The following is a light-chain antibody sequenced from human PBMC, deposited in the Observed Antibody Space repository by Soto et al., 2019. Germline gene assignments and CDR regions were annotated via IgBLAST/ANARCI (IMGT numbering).Light chain of an antibody. CDR2: DAS. Sequence: PGERATLSCRASQSVDATYLAWYQQKPGQALRLLIYDASSRATGIPDRFSGSGAGTDFTLTVGRLEPEDFAVYYCQQYGSALITFGQGTRLEIK. CDR3: QQYGSALIT. CDR1: QSVDATY. V-gene: IGKV3-20*01. J-gene: IGKJ5*01.